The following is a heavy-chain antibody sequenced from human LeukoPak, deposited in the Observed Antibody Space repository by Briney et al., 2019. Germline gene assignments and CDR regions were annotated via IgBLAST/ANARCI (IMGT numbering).Heavy chain of an antibody. J-gene: IGHJ4*02. D-gene: IGHD2-2*01. CDR2: ISYDGSNK. CDR3: ARYCSSTSCLGDY. V-gene: IGHV3-30-3*01. Sequence: PGGSLGLSCAASGFTFSSYAMHWVRQAPGKGLEWVAVISYDGSNKYYADSVKGRFTISRDNSKNTLYLQMNSLRAEDTAVYYCARYCSSTSCLGDYWGQGTLVTVSS. CDR1: GFTFSSYA.